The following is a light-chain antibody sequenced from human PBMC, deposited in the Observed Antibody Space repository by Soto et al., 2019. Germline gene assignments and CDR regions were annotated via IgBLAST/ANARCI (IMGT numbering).Light chain of an antibody. CDR3: LSNTSSISYV. J-gene: IGLJ1*01. V-gene: IGLV2-14*01. CDR2: EVS. CDR1: TSDVGGYNY. Sequence: QSVLTQPASVSGSPGQSITISCTGTTSDVGGYNYVSWYQQHPGKVPKLLIHEVSNRPSGVSNRFSGSKSGNTASLTISGLQAEDEADYYCLSNTSSISYVFGTGTKVTVL.